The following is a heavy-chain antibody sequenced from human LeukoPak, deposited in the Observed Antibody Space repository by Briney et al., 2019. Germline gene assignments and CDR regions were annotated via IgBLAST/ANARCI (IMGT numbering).Heavy chain of an antibody. CDR3: ASFLVTAAGNWFDP. V-gene: IGHV1-69*05. CDR1: GGTFSSYA. Sequence: GASVKVSCKASGGTFSSYAISWVRQAPGQGLEWMGGIIPILGTANYAQKFQGRVTITTDESTSTAYMELSSLRSEDTAVYYCASFLVTAAGNWFDPWGQGTLVTVSS. D-gene: IGHD6-13*01. CDR2: IIPILGTA. J-gene: IGHJ5*02.